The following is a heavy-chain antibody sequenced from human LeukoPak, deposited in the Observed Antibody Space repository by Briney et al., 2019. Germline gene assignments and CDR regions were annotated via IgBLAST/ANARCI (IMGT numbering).Heavy chain of an antibody. CDR1: GFTFHNNA. D-gene: IGHD2-2*01. Sequence: GGARRLSCGTSGFTFHNNAMGWVGRAPGKGLEWVAAINGGGDATEYADSVKGRFTISRDNSKNTLYLQMNSLRPDDTAVYYCARCTASCYANAFDVWGQGTLLTVSS. CDR3: ARCTASCYANAFDV. CDR2: INGGGDAT. J-gene: IGHJ3*01. V-gene: IGHV3-23*01.